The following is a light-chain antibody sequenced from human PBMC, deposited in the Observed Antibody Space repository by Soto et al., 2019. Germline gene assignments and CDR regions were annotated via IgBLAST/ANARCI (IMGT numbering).Light chain of an antibody. J-gene: IGLJ3*02. Sequence: QSALTQPPSASGSPGQSVTISCTGTSSDVGAYNRVSWYQHHPGKAPKLMIYEVSKRPSGVPDRFSGSKSGNTASLTVSGLQAEDEADYYCTSYVGSSNVNWVFGRGTQLTVL. CDR1: SSDVGAYNR. CDR3: TSYVGSSNVNWV. CDR2: EVS. V-gene: IGLV2-8*01.